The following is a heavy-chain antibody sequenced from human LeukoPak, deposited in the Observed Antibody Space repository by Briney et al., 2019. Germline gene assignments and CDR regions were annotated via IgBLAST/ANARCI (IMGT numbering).Heavy chain of an antibody. V-gene: IGHV3-21*01. CDR1: GFTFSSYS. CDR2: ISSSSSYI. CDR3: ASPPTDTYYYYGMDV. D-gene: IGHD1-14*01. J-gene: IGHJ6*02. Sequence: GGSLRLSCAASGFTFSSYSMNWVRQAPGKGLEWVSSISSSSSYIYYADSVKGRFTISRDNAKNSLYLQMNSLRAEDTAVCYCASPPTDTYYYYGMDVWGQGTTVTVSS.